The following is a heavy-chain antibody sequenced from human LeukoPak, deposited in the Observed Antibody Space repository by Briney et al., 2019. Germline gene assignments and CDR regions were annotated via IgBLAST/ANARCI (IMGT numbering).Heavy chain of an antibody. D-gene: IGHD2-15*01. CDR2: ISYDGSNK. J-gene: IGHJ4*02. Sequence: GRSLRLSCAASGFTFSSYAMHWVRQAPGKGLERVAVISYDGSNKYYADSVKGRFTISRDNSKNTLYLQMNSLRAEDTAVYYCARDHGGGSYFDYWGQGTLVTVSS. V-gene: IGHV3-30*04. CDR3: ARDHGGGSYFDY. CDR1: GFTFSSYA.